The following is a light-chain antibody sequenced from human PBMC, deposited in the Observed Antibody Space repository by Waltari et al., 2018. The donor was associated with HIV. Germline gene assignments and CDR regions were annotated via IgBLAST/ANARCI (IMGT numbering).Light chain of an antibody. CDR1: ALPKTY. CDR2: EDS. V-gene: IGLV3-10*01. Sequence: SYELTQPPSVSVSPGQTARITCSGDALPKTYAYWYQQKSGQAPVLVSYEDSKRPSGIPERFSGSSSGTMATLTISGAQVEDEADYYCYSTDSSGNHRVFGGGTKLTVL. J-gene: IGLJ2*01. CDR3: YSTDSSGNHRV.